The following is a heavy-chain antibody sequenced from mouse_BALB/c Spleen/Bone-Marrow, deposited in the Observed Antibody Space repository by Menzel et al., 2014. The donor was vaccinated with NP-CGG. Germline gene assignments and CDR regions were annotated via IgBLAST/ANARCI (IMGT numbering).Heavy chain of an antibody. V-gene: IGHV5-6*01. J-gene: IGHJ3*01. Sequence: EVQLQQSGGDLVKPGGSLKLSCAASGFTFSSYGMSWVHQTPDKRLEWVATISSGGGYTYYPDSVKGRFTISRDNAKNTLYLQMSSLKSEDTAMYYCARLGNDYAAWFAYWGQGTLVTVSA. CDR1: GFTFSSYG. D-gene: IGHD2-4*01. CDR3: ARLGNDYAAWFAY. CDR2: ISSGGGYT.